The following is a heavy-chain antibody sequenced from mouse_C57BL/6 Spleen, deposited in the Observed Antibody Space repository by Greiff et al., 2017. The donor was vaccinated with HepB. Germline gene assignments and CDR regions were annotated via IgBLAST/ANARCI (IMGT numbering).Heavy chain of an antibody. V-gene: IGHV1-19*01. CDR3: ARRYGKNAMDY. CDR1: GYTFTDYY. Sequence: VHVKQSGPVLVKPGASVKMSCKASGYTFTDYYMNWVKQSHGKSLEWIGVINPYNGGTSYNQKFKGKATLTVDKSSSTAYMELNSLTSEDSAVYYCARRYGKNAMDYWGQGTSVTVSS. J-gene: IGHJ4*01. CDR2: INPYNGGT. D-gene: IGHD1-1*01.